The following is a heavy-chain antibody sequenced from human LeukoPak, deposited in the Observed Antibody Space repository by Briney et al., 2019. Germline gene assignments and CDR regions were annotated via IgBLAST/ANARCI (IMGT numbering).Heavy chain of an antibody. Sequence: PSETLSLTCTVSGGSISSSSHYWGWIRQPPGKGLEWIGSIYYSGSTYYNPSLKSRLTISVDTSKNQFSLKLSSVTAADTAVYYCARSVREDYDILTGSLFDLWGRGTLVTVSS. CDR2: IYYSGST. CDR3: ARSVREDYDILTGSLFDL. CDR1: GGSISSSSHY. J-gene: IGHJ2*01. V-gene: IGHV4-39*01. D-gene: IGHD3-9*01.